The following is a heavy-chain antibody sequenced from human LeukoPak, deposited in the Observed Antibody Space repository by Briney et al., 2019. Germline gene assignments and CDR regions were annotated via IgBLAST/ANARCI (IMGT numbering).Heavy chain of an antibody. CDR1: GGSFSGYY. D-gene: IGHD3-10*01. V-gene: IGHV4-34*01. CDR3: ARGQSMYYYGSGSSGLDY. CDR2: INHSGST. J-gene: IGHJ4*02. Sequence: PSETLSLTCAVYGGSFSGYYWSWIRQPPGKGLEWIGEINHSGSTNYNPSLKSRVTISVDTSKNQFSLKLSSVTAADTAVYYCARGQSMYYYGSGSSGLDYWGQGTLATVSS.